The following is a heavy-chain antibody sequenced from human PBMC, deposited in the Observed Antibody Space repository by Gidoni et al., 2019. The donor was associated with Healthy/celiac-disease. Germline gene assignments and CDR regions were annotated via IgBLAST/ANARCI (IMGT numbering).Heavy chain of an antibody. CDR2: ISSSGSTI. CDR3: ARDNVRGAAYGMDV. V-gene: IGHV3-48*03. Sequence: EVQLVESGGGLVQPGGSLRLSCAASVFTFSSYEMNWVRQAPGKGLEWVSYISSSGSTIYYADSVKGRFTISRDNAKNSLYLQMNSLRAEDTAVYYCARDNVRGAAYGMDVWGQGTTVTVSS. CDR1: VFTFSSYE. J-gene: IGHJ6*02. D-gene: IGHD3-10*01.